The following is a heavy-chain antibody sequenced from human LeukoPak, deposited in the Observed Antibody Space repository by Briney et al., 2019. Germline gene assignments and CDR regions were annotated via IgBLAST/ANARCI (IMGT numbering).Heavy chain of an antibody. D-gene: IGHD5-18*01. CDR2: ISSSSSTI. J-gene: IGHJ3*02. CDR3: ASRPTTMDAFDI. V-gene: IGHV3-48*01. Sequence: GGSLRLSCAASGFTFSTYSMNWVRQAPGKGLEWVSYISSSSSTIYYADSVKGRFTISRDNAKNSLYLQMNSLRAEDTAVYYCASRPTTMDAFDIWGQGAMVTVSS. CDR1: GFTFSTYS.